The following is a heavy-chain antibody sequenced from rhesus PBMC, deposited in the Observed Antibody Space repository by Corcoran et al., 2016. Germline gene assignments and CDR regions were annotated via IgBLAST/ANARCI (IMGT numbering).Heavy chain of an antibody. CDR1: GFSITTTATG. D-gene: IGHD6-37*01. CDR3: ARGGRWLVVGGFDY. CDR2: IYWNISK. Sequence: QVTLKESGPALVKPTQTLTLTCTFAGFSITTTATGVGWIRQPPGKALEWLTSIYWNISKYYSTSLKSRRTISMDTSKNQMVLTRTNMDPVDTATYYFARGGRWLVVGGFDYWGQGVLVTVSS. V-gene: IGHV2-95*01. J-gene: IGHJ4*01.